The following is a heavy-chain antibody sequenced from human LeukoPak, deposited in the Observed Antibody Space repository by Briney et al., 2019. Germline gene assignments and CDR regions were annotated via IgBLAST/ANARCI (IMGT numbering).Heavy chain of an antibody. CDR1: GGSISSSSYY. CDR2: IYYSGST. Sequence: PSETLSLTCTVSGGSISSSSYYWGWIRQPPGKGLEWIGSIYYSGSTYYNPSLKSRVTISLDTSKNQFSLKLSSVTAADTAVYYCARTYDFWSGYSADAFNIWGQGTMVTVSS. J-gene: IGHJ3*02. D-gene: IGHD3-3*01. CDR3: ARTYDFWSGYSADAFNI. V-gene: IGHV4-39*07.